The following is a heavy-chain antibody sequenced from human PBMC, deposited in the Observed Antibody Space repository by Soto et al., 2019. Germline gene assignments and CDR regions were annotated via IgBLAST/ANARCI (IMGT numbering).Heavy chain of an antibody. CDR1: GFTFSSYA. CDR3: ARYQSWPHNPDYFDY. J-gene: IGHJ4*02. V-gene: IGHV3-30-3*01. D-gene: IGHD1-1*01. CDR2: ISYDGSNK. Sequence: QVQLVESWGGVVQPGRSLRLSCAASGFTFSSYAMHWVRQAPGKGLEWVAVISYDGSNKYYADSVKGRFTISRDNSKNTLYLQMNSLRAEDTAVYYRARYQSWPHNPDYFDYWGQGTLVTVSS.